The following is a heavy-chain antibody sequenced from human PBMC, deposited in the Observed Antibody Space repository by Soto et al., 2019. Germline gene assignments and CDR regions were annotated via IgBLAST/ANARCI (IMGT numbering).Heavy chain of an antibody. CDR3: ATWHLQEHAYDV. CDR2: FYDLDGT. Sequence: PGGSLRLSCAVSRLTVSGKKYVAWVRQAPGKGLEWVSGFYDLDGTYYADSLKGRFTTSGDSSRTIVYLQMNGLRPEDTAVYYCATWHLQEHAYDVWGQGTTVTVSS. D-gene: IGHD4-4*01. V-gene: IGHV3-53*01. J-gene: IGHJ3*01. CDR1: RLTVSGKKY.